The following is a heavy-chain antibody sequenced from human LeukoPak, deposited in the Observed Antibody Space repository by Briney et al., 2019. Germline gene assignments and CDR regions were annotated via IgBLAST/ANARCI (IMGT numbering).Heavy chain of an antibody. CDR2: IKSKTDGGTT. CDR3: TTPYYDFWSGYSHDAFDI. J-gene: IGHJ3*02. D-gene: IGHD3-3*01. Sequence: GGSLRLSCAASGFTFSNAWMNWVRQAPGKGLEWVGRIKSKTDGGTTDYAAPVKGRFTISRDDSKNTLFLQINSLKTEDTAVYYCTTPYYDFWSGYSHDAFDIWGQGTMVTVSS. V-gene: IGHV3-15*07. CDR1: GFTFSNAW.